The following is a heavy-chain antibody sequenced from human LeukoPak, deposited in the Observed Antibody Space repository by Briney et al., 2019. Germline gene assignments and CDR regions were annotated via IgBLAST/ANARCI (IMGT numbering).Heavy chain of an antibody. Sequence: KPSETLSLTCTVSGGSISSYYWSWIRQPAGKGLEWIGRIYTSGSTNYNPSLKSRVTMSVDTSKNQFSLKLSSVTAADTAVYYCAREDRQLLPPYYYYYGMDVWGQGTTVTVSS. CDR2: IYTSGST. V-gene: IGHV4-4*07. CDR3: AREDRQLLPPYYYYYGMDV. CDR1: GGSISSYY. D-gene: IGHD2-2*01. J-gene: IGHJ6*02.